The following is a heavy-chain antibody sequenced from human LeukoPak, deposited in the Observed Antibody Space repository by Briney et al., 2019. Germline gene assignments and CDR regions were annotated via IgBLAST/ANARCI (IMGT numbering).Heavy chain of an antibody. CDR1: GGSISSYY. CDR2: IYYSGST. CDR3: ARDGAVAGEYFQH. D-gene: IGHD6-13*01. V-gene: IGHV4-59*01. J-gene: IGHJ1*01. Sequence: PETLSLTCTVSGGSISSYYWSWIRQPPGKGLEWIGYIYYSGSTNYNPSLKSRVTISVDTSKNQFSLKLSSVTAADTAVYYCARDGAVAGEYFQHWGQGTLVTVSS.